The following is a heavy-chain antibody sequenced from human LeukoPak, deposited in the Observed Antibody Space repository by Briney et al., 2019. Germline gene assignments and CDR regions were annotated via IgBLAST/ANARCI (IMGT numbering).Heavy chain of an antibody. V-gene: IGHV4-34*01. D-gene: IGHD4/OR15-4a*01. Sequence: PSETLSLTCAVYGGSFSGYYWSWIRQPPGKGLEWIGEINHSGSTNYNPSLKSRVTISVDMSKNQFSLKLSSVTAADTAVYYCARRGLDYGDRYYYYMDVWGKGTTVTISS. CDR3: ARRGLDYGDRYYYYMDV. CDR1: GGSFSGYY. J-gene: IGHJ6*03. CDR2: INHSGST.